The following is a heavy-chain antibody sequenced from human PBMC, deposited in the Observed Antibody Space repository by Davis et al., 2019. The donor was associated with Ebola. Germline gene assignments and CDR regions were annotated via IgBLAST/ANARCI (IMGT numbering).Heavy chain of an antibody. CDR1: GGSISSYY. D-gene: IGHD3-10*01. CDR2: IYYSGRT. J-gene: IGHJ5*02. V-gene: IGHV4-59*12. CDR3: ARMDYYYGSGTNRFDP. Sequence: SETLSLTCTVSGGSISSYYWSWIWQPPGKGLEWIGYIYYSGRTNYNPSLKSRVTISVDTSKNQFSLKLSSVTAADTAVYYCARMDYYYGSGTNRFDPWGQGTLVAVSS.